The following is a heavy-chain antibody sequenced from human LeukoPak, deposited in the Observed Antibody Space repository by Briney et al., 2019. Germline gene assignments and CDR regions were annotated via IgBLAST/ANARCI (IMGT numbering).Heavy chain of an antibody. CDR1: GGTFSSYA. CDR2: IIPIFGTA. J-gene: IGHJ6*03. D-gene: IGHD3-22*01. CDR3: ARTLGVDSSGNYYYMDV. V-gene: IGHV1-69*06. Sequence: GASVKLSCKASGGTFSSYAISWVRQAPGQGLEWMGGIIPIFGTANYAQNFQGRVTITADKSTSTAYMQLSSLRSEDTAVYYCARTLGVDSSGNYYYMDVWGKGTTVTVSS.